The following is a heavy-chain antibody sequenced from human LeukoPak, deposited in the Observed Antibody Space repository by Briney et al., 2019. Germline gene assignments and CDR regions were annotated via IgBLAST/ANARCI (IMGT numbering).Heavy chain of an antibody. D-gene: IGHD3-10*01. Sequence: GGSLRLSCAASGFTFSSYAMSWVREAPGKGLEWVSAISGSGGSTYYADSVKGRFTISRDNSKNTLYLQMNSLRAEDTAVYYCAKKGGSGSYPHYYYMDVWGKGTTVTVSS. CDR3: AKKGGSGSYPHYYYMDV. CDR1: GFTFSSYA. CDR2: ISGSGGST. V-gene: IGHV3-23*01. J-gene: IGHJ6*03.